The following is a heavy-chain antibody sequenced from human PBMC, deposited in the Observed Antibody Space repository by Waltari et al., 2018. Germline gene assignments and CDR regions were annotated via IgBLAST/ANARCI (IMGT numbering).Heavy chain of an antibody. Sequence: QVQLVQSGAEVKKPGSSVKVSCKASGGTFSSYAISWVRQAPGQGLEWMGRIIPIFGTANYAQKFQGRVTITADKSTSTAYMELSSLRSEDTAVYYCARIYCSGGSCYSPYYYYGMDVWGQGTTVTVSS. CDR2: IIPIFGTA. J-gene: IGHJ6*02. CDR3: ARIYCSGGSCYSPYYYYGMDV. V-gene: IGHV1-69*08. CDR1: GGTFSSYA. D-gene: IGHD2-15*01.